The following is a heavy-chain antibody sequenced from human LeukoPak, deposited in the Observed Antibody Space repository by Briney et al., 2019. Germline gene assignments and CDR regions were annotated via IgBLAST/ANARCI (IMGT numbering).Heavy chain of an antibody. J-gene: IGHJ4*02. CDR1: GFTFSRYG. CDR2: FDPEDGET. Sequence: PGGSLRLSCAASGFTFSRYGMHWVRQAPGKGLEWMGGFDPEDGETIYAQKFQGRVTMTEDTSTDTAYMELSSLRSEDTAVYYCATDGGGSYKGDFDYWGQGTLVTVSS. CDR3: ATDGGGSYKGDFDY. V-gene: IGHV1-24*01. D-gene: IGHD1-26*01.